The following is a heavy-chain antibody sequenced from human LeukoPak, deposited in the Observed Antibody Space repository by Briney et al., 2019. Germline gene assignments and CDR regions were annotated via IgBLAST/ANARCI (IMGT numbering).Heavy chain of an antibody. CDR1: GFTFVDYT. V-gene: IGHV3-43*01. CDR3: ARDPLGWRGGFFDI. Sequence: PGGSLRLSCAASGFTFVDYTMHWVRQAPGKGLEWVSLISWDGGSTYYADSVKGRFTISRDNSKNTLYLQMNSLRAEDTAVYYCARDPLGWRGGFFDIWGQGTMVTVSS. D-gene: IGHD2-21*01. J-gene: IGHJ3*02. CDR2: ISWDGGST.